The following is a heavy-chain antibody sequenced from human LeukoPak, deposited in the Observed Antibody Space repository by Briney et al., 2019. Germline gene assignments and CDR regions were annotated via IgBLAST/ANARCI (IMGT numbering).Heavy chain of an antibody. CDR1: GFTVSNNY. CDR2: IYSGGST. Sequence: GGSLRLSCTASGFTVSNNYMNWVRQAPGKGLEWVSLIYSGGSTHYADSVKGRFTISRDNSKNTLYLQMNSLRVEDTAVYYCARDPPGIAAPVSGGWGQGTLVTVSS. D-gene: IGHD6-13*01. CDR3: ARDPPGIAAPVSGG. J-gene: IGHJ4*02. V-gene: IGHV3-53*01.